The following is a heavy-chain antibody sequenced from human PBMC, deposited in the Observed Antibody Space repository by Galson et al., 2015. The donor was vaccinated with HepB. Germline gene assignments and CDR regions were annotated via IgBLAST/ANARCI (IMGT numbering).Heavy chain of an antibody. CDR1: GYTLTELS. Sequence: SVKVSCKVSGYTLTELSMHWVRQAPGKGLEWMGGFDPEDGETIYAQKFQGRVTMTEDTSTDTAYMELSSLRSEDTAVYYCATGDGGWSNWSDPWGQGTLVTVSS. V-gene: IGHV1-24*01. CDR3: ATGDGGWSNWSDP. D-gene: IGHD6-19*01. J-gene: IGHJ5*02. CDR2: FDPEDGET.